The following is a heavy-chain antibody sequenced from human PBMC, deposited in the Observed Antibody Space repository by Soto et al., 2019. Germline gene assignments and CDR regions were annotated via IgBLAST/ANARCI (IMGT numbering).Heavy chain of an antibody. CDR3: AKVVVAATRHSDFDS. CDR2: LYSDGST. D-gene: IGHD2-15*01. V-gene: IGHV4-39*01. Sequence: LSLTCTVSGVSINSNNYYWTWIRQPPGNGLTWIASLYSDGSTYYSPSLKSRVTISADTSKNQFSLKLKSVTAADTAVYYCAKVVVAATRHSDFDSWGQGTLVTVSS. CDR1: GVSINSNNYY. J-gene: IGHJ4*02.